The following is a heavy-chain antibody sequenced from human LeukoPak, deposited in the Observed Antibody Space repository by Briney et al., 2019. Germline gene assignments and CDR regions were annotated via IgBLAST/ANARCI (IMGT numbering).Heavy chain of an antibody. Sequence: PSETLSLTCTVSGGSISSYYWSWIRQPPGKGLEWIGYIYYGGSTNYNPSLKSRVTISVDTSKNQFSLKLSSVTAADTAVYYCARGRGGYSYGTIDYWGQGTLVTVSS. D-gene: IGHD5-18*01. CDR1: GGSISSYY. J-gene: IGHJ4*02. CDR2: IYYGGST. CDR3: ARGRGGYSYGTIDY. V-gene: IGHV4-59*08.